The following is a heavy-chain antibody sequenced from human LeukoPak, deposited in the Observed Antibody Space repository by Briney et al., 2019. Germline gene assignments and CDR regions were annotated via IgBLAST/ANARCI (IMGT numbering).Heavy chain of an antibody. CDR1: GGSFSGYY. CDR2: INHSGST. Sequence: KPSETLSLTCAAYGGSFSGYYWSWIRQPPGKGLGWIGEINHSGSTNYNPSLKSRVTISVDTSKNQFSLKLSSVTAADTAVYYCARGRGTYYDFWSGSSTPGWFDPWGQGTLVTVSS. CDR3: ARGRGTYYDFWSGSSTPGWFDP. V-gene: IGHV4-34*01. D-gene: IGHD3-3*01. J-gene: IGHJ5*02.